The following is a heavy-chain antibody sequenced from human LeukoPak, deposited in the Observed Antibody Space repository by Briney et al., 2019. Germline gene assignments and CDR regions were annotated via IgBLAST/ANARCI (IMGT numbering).Heavy chain of an antibody. J-gene: IGHJ4*02. V-gene: IGHV4-61*02. CDR1: GSSISSGSYY. CDR2: FYPSGST. D-gene: IGHD2-15*01. Sequence: SETLSLTCTVSGSSISSGSYYWGWIRQPAGKGLEWIGRFYPSGSTDYNPSLKSRVTISVDTSKNQFSLKLSSVTAADTAVYYCARDVWGPHCSGSSCYFSDYWGQGTLVTVSS. CDR3: ARDVWGPHCSGSSCYFSDY.